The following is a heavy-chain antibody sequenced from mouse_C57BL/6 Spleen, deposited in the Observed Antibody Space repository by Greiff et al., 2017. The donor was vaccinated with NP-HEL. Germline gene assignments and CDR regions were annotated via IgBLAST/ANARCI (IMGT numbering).Heavy chain of an antibody. J-gene: IGHJ2*01. D-gene: IGHD1-1*01. Sequence: QVQLQQSGAELMKPGASVKLSCKATGYTFTGYWIEWVKQRPGHGLEWIGEILPGSGSTNYNEKFKGKATFTADTSSNTAYMQLSSLTTEDSAIYYCASRPYYGRSRYYFDYWGQGTTLTVSS. CDR2: ILPGSGST. CDR1: GYTFTGYW. CDR3: ASRPYYGRSRYYFDY. V-gene: IGHV1-9*01.